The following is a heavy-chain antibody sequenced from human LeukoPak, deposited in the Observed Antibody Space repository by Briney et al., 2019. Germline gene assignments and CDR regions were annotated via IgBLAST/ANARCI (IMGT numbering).Heavy chain of an antibody. D-gene: IGHD3-22*01. Sequence: GGSLRLSCAASGFTFSSYGMHWVRQAPGKGLEWVAVISYDGSNKYYADSVKGRFTISRDNSKNTLYLQMNSLRAEDTAVYYCAKDENDSSGYNAPDYWGQGTLVTVSS. CDR3: AKDENDSSGYNAPDY. V-gene: IGHV3-30*18. J-gene: IGHJ4*02. CDR1: GFTFSSYG. CDR2: ISYDGSNK.